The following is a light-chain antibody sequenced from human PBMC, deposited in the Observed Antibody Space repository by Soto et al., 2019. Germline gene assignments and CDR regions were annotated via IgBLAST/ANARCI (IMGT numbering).Light chain of an antibody. CDR1: QSISSN. CDR2: GAS. Sequence: EIVMTQSPATLSVSPGERATLSCRASQSISSNLAWYQQKNGQTPRLLIYGASTRAAGIPARFSGSGSGTDFTLTISSLQSEDFAVYYCQQYNKWPQFSFGTGTKVDIX. J-gene: IGKJ3*01. CDR3: QQYNKWPQFS. V-gene: IGKV3-15*01.